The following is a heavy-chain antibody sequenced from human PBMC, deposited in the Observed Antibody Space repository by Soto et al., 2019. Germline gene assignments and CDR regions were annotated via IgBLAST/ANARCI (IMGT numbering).Heavy chain of an antibody. Sequence: GGSLRLSCAASGFTFSSYGMSWVRQAPGKGLEWVSAINTNGGSTFYADSVKGRFTISRDNSKNTLYLQMNSLRAEDTAVYYCAKGFYDSSGNHPHWFDPWGQVTPVTVSS. D-gene: IGHD3-22*01. CDR2: INTNGGST. V-gene: IGHV3-23*01. CDR1: GFTFSSYG. J-gene: IGHJ5*02. CDR3: AKGFYDSSGNHPHWFDP.